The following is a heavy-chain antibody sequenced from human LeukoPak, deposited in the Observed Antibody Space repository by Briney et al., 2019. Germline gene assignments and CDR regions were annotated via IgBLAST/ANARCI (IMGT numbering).Heavy chain of an antibody. Sequence: GGSLRLSCAASGFTFSSYGMSWVRQAPGKGLEWVSAISGSGGSTYYADSVKGRFTISRDNSKNTLYLQMNSLRAEDTAVYYCAKEWGLYYYDSSENFDYWGQGTLVTVSS. D-gene: IGHD3-22*01. V-gene: IGHV3-23*01. CDR2: ISGSGGST. J-gene: IGHJ4*02. CDR3: AKEWGLYYYDSSENFDY. CDR1: GFTFSSYG.